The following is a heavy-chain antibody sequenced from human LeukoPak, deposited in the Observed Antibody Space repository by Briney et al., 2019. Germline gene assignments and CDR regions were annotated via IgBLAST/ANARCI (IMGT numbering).Heavy chain of an antibody. CDR1: GFTFSSYS. CDR3: ARDFGERRVPNAFDI. D-gene: IGHD3-10*01. Sequence: GGSLRLSCAASGFTFSSYSMNWVRQAPGKGLEWVSYISSSSSTIYYADSVKGRFPISRDNAKNSLYLQMNSLRAEDTAVYYCARDFGERRVPNAFDIWGQGTMVTVSS. CDR2: ISSSSSTI. J-gene: IGHJ3*02. V-gene: IGHV3-48*01.